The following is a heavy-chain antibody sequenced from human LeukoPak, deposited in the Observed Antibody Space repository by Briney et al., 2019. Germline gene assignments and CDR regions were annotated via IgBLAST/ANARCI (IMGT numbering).Heavy chain of an antibody. J-gene: IGHJ4*02. V-gene: IGHV3-48*03. CDR2: ISSGGSTV. CDR1: GFTFSNYE. CDR3: ARGGSFVEY. D-gene: IGHD3-10*01. Sequence: GGSLRLSCAASGFTFSNYEMHWVRRAPGKGLEWVSYISSGGSTVYYADSVKGRFTVSRDNAKNSLCLQMSSLRAEDTAVYYCARGGSFVEYWGQGTLVSVSS.